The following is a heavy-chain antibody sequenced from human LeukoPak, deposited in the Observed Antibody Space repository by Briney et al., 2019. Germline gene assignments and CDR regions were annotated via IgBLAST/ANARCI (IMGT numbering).Heavy chain of an antibody. CDR1: GGSIRSYY. CDR3: ARSDIYCSGGTCPPNTFDAFDI. Sequence: SETLSLTCTVSGGSIRSYYWSWIRQPPGEGLEWIGYIYYSGSTNYNPSLKSRVTISVDTSKNKFSLRLSSVTPADTAVHYCARSDIYCSGGTCPPNTFDAFDIWGQGTMVTVSS. J-gene: IGHJ3*02. D-gene: IGHD2-15*01. V-gene: IGHV4-59*01. CDR2: IYYSGST.